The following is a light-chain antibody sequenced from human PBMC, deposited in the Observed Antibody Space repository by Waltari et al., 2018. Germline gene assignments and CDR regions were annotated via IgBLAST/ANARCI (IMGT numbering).Light chain of an antibody. V-gene: IGKV4-1*01. CDR1: QTVLYSSNNKNY. J-gene: IGKJ4*01. CDR2: WAS. CDR3: QQYSTTPLT. Sequence: DIVMTQSPDSLAVSRGETATINCKSSQTVLYSSNNKNYLAGYQQKPGQPPKLLIYWASTRESGVPDRFSGSGSGTDFTLTISSLQAEDVAVYYCQQYSTTPLTFGGGTKVEVK.